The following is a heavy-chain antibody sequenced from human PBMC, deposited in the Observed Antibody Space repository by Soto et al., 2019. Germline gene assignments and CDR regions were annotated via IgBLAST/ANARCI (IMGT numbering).Heavy chain of an antibody. CDR3: GKGRGRPDAFDI. CDR1: GYTFTSHY. Sequence: QVQLVQSGAEVKKPGASVKVSCKASGYTFTSHYMHWLRQAPGQGLEWMGIINPSGGSKSYATKFQGRVTRTRDTSTSTVYMELSSLSSEDTAVYYCGKGRGRPDAFDIWGQGTMIPVSS. D-gene: IGHD3-10*01. CDR2: INPSGGSK. V-gene: IGHV1-46*03. J-gene: IGHJ3*02.